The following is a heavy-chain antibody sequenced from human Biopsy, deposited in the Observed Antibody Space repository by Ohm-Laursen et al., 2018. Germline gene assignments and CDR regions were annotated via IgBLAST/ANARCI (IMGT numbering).Heavy chain of an antibody. Sequence: SDTLSLTCTVSGGSISSYYWNWIRQPAGKGLEWIGRIYTSGSTNFNPSLRSRVTMSIDTSKNQFSLRLSPVTAADTAVYYCARAAFGPFDSWGQGALVTVSS. CDR2: IYTSGST. CDR1: GGSISSYY. J-gene: IGHJ4*02. CDR3: ARAAFGPFDS. D-gene: IGHD3-16*01. V-gene: IGHV4-4*07.